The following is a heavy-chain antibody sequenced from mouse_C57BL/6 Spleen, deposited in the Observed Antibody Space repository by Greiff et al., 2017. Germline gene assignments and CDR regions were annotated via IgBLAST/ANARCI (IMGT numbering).Heavy chain of an antibody. J-gene: IGHJ2*01. Sequence: QVQLQQPGAELVKPGASVKLSCKASGYTFTSYWMHWVKQRPGQGLEWIGMIHPNSGSTNYNEKFQSQATLTVDKSSSPAHMLFSSLTSEDSAVYYGASTGYGYDDRGDYWGQGTTLTVSS. D-gene: IGHD2-2*01. CDR2: IHPNSGST. CDR3: ASTGYGYDDRGDY. V-gene: IGHV1-64*01. CDR1: GYTFTSYW.